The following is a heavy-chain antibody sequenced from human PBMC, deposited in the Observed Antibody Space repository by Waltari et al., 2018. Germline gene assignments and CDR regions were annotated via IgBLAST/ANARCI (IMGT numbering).Heavy chain of an antibody. J-gene: IGHJ4*02. Sequence: HVQLEQSGAEVKKPGSSVKVSCKAPGGTFSTYTVTWVRQAPGQGLEWMGSIIPFLGISKYAQSLQARLTITVDQSTNTGYMELNNLRPEDTGVYYCARSGEMKGTVDYWGQGTLVTVSS. D-gene: IGHD1-1*01. CDR1: GGTFSTYT. CDR3: ARSGEMKGTVDY. V-gene: IGHV1-69*02. CDR2: IIPFLGIS.